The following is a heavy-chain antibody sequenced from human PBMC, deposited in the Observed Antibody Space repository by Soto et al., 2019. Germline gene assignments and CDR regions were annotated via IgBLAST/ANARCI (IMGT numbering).Heavy chain of an antibody. Sequence: QVQLVQSGSEVKKPGSSVRVSCKASGGTFSIYTISWVRQAPGQGLEWMGRVIPFLDITSYSQRFQGRVTITADKSTTTAYMELSSLRSEDTAFYYCARDRDNSYGPNFDSWGQGTMVTVSS. J-gene: IGHJ4*02. V-gene: IGHV1-69*02. D-gene: IGHD5-18*01. CDR1: GGTFSIYT. CDR2: VIPFLDIT. CDR3: ARDRDNSYGPNFDS.